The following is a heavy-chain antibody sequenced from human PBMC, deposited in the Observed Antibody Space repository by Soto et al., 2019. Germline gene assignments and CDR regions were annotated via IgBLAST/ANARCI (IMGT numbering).Heavy chain of an antibody. CDR2: IIPILGIA. Sequence: SVKVSCKASGGTFSSYTISWVRQAPGQGLEWMGRIIPILGIANYAQKFQGRVTITADKSTSTAYMELSSLRSEDTAVYYCGREPLQEYSSGWGYYYYYMDVWGKGTTVTVSS. CDR1: GGTFSSYT. CDR3: GREPLQEYSSGWGYYYYYMDV. D-gene: IGHD6-19*01. V-gene: IGHV1-69*04. J-gene: IGHJ6*03.